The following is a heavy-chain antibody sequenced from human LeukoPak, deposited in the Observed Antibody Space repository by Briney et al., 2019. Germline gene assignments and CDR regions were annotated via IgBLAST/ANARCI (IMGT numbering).Heavy chain of an antibody. CDR2: IKQDGTEK. CDR1: GFSFSSYW. Sequence: LGGSLSLSCAASGFSFSSYWLTWVRQAPGKGLEWVANIKQDGTEKYYVDSVKGRFTISRDNAKNSLYLEMNSLRVDDAAIYYCARNGERYYDSSASRPFDYWGQGTLVTVSS. CDR3: ARNGERYYDSSASRPFDY. D-gene: IGHD3-22*01. J-gene: IGHJ4*02. V-gene: IGHV3-7*01.